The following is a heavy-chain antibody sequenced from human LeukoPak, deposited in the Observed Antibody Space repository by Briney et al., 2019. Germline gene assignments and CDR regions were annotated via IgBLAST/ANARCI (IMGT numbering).Heavy chain of an antibody. J-gene: IGHJ4*02. CDR3: ASVITTRGYYFDY. Sequence: SETLSLTCTVSGGSISSSSYCWGWIRQPPGKGLAWIGSIYYSGSTYYNPSLKSRVTVSVDTSKNQFSLRLNSVTAADTAVYYCASVITTRGYYFDYWGQGTLVTVSS. D-gene: IGHD3-3*01. CDR2: IYYSGST. CDR1: GGSISSSSYC. V-gene: IGHV4-39*07.